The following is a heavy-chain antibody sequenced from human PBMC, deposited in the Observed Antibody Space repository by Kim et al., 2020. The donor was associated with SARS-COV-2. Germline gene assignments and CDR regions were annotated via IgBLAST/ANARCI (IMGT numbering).Heavy chain of an antibody. V-gene: IGHV3-23*01. D-gene: IGHD3-10*01. CDR1: GFTFSSYA. CDR3: AKGMLREYYGSGSYPNWFDP. CDR2: VSGSGGST. Sequence: GGSLRLSCAASGFTFSSYAMSWVRQAPGKGLEWVSAVSGSGGSTYYADSVKGRFTISRDNSKNTLYLQMNSLRAEDTAVYYCAKGMLREYYGSGSYPNWFDPWGQGTLVTVSS. J-gene: IGHJ5*02.